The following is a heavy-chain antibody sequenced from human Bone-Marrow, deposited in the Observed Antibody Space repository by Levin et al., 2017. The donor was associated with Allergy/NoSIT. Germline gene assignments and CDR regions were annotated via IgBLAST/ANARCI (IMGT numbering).Heavy chain of an antibody. CDR1: GFTLSSYN. J-gene: IGHJ4*02. Sequence: GGSLRLSCTASGFTLSSYNMDWVRQTPGKGLEWVSSISPKSDFIYYAGSLRGRFAISRDNSKNSLYLQMYSLRPEDTAIYFCARLEYSKYERTGGLDLWGQGTLAVVSS. CDR2: ISPKSDFI. D-gene: IGHD2/OR15-2a*01. V-gene: IGHV3-21*01. CDR3: ARLEYSKYERTGGLDL.